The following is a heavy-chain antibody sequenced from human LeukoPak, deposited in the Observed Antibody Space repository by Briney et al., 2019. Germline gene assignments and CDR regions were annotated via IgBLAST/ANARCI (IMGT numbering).Heavy chain of an antibody. CDR1: GGTFSSYA. J-gene: IGHJ4*02. CDR2: IIPIFGTA. D-gene: IGHD1-26*01. Sequence: ASVKVSCKASGGTFSSYAISWVRQAPGQGLEWMGGIIPIFGTANYAQKFQGRVTVTADKSTSTAYMELSSLRSEDTAVYYCARGKSRGSHIDYWGQGTLVTVSS. V-gene: IGHV1-69*06. CDR3: ARGKSRGSHIDY.